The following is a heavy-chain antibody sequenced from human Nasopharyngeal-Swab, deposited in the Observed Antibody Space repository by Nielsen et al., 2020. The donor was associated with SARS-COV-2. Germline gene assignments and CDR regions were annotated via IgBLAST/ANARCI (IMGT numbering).Heavy chain of an antibody. CDR1: GFTFSSYG. V-gene: IGHV3-30*18. CDR2: ISYDGSNK. D-gene: IGHD3/OR15-3a*01. Sequence: GESLKISCAASGFTFSSYGMHWVRQAPGKGLEWVAVISYDGSNKYYADSVNGRFTISRGNSKNTLYLQMHSLRAEDTAVYYCAKDSVIFDYSRHWYFDLWGRGTLVTVSS. CDR3: AKDSVIFDYSRHWYFDL. J-gene: IGHJ2*01.